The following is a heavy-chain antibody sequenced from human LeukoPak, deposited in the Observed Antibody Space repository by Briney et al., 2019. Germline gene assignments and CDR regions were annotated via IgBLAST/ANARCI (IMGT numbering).Heavy chain of an antibody. CDR3: ASAGNPHYFDF. Sequence: PSETLSLTCTVSGVSISSHYWSWIRQSPGKGLEWIGNIYYTGSTNYNPSLKSRVAISIDMSKNQFSLTLSSVTAADAAVYYCASAGNPHYFDFWGQGPLVTVSS. CDR1: GVSISSHY. V-gene: IGHV4-59*11. J-gene: IGHJ4*02. CDR2: IYYTGST.